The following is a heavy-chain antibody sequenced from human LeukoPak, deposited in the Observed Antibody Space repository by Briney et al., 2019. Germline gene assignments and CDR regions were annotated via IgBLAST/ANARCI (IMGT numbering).Heavy chain of an antibody. CDR2: IYYSGSS. J-gene: IGHJ4*02. CDR1: GGSISSYY. D-gene: IGHD3-22*01. CDR3: ARTTYYYDRSGYSYYFDY. V-gene: IGHV4-59*01. Sequence: PSETLSLTCTVSGGSISSYYWSWIRQPPGKRLEWVGYIYYSGSSNYNPSLKSRVTISVDTSKNQFSLKLSSVTAADTAVYYCARTTYYYDRSGYSYYFDYWGQGTLVTVSS.